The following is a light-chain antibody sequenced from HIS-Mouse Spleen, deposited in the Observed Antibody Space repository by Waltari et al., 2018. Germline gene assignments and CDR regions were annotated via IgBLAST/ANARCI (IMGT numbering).Light chain of an antibody. CDR3: QQSYSTPMYT. CDR2: AAS. Sequence: DILMTQSPSSLSASVGDRVTITCRASQSISSYLNWYQQKPGKAPKRLIYAASSLQSGVPSRFSGSGSGTDFTLTISSLQPEDFATYYCQQSYSTPMYTFGQGTKLEIK. J-gene: IGKJ2*01. V-gene: IGKV1-39*01. CDR1: QSISSY.